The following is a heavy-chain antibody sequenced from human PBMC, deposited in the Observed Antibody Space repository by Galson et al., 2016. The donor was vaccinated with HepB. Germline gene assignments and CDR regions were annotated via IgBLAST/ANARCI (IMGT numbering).Heavy chain of an antibody. CDR1: GYTFTGYV. V-gene: IGHV1-3*01. CDR3: ARDRVWSSSPKCYGGYFGMDV. D-gene: IGHD2-2*01. Sequence: SVKVSCKASGYTFTGYVLHWVRQAPGQKLEWMGWITPGNGNTQYSQNFHGRVTFTRDTSATTTYMELTSLKSEDTALYYCARDRVWSSSPKCYGGYFGMDVWGQGTTVTVSS. J-gene: IGHJ6*02. CDR2: ITPGNGNT.